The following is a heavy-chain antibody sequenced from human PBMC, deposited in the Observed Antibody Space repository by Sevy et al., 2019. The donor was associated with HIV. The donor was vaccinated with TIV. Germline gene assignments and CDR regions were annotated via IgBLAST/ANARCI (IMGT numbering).Heavy chain of an antibody. CDR3: ARDLIYDFWSGSRAKNYYYYGMDV. D-gene: IGHD3-3*01. CDR1: GFTFSSYS. Sequence: GGSLRLSCAASGFTFSSYSMNWVHQAPGKGLEWVSSISSSSSYIYYADSVKGGLTISRDKAKNSLYLQMNSLRAEDTAVYYCARDLIYDFWSGSRAKNYYYYGMDVWGQGTTVTVSS. J-gene: IGHJ6*02. CDR2: ISSSSSYI. V-gene: IGHV3-21*01.